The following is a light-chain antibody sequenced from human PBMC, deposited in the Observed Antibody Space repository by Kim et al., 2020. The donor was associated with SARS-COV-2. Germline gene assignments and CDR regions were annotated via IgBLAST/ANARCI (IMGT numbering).Light chain of an antibody. Sequence: VSPGQTASITCSGDALPKQYAYWYQQKPGQAPVLVIYKDSGRPSGIPERFSGSSSGTTVTLTIIGVQAEDEADYYCQSADSSGTVVFGGGTQLTVL. CDR3: QSADSSGTVV. CDR2: KDS. V-gene: IGLV3-25*03. J-gene: IGLJ2*01. CDR1: ALPKQY.